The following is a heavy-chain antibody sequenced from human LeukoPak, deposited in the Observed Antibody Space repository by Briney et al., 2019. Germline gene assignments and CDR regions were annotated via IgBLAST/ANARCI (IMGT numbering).Heavy chain of an antibody. D-gene: IGHD5-18*01. CDR3: AKDMGYSYGSVDY. J-gene: IGHJ4*02. CDR1: GFTFSSYW. Sequence: GGSLRLSCAASGFTFSSYWMHWVRQAPGKGLVWVSRINADGSSTTYADSVMGRFTISRDNSKNTLYLQMNSLRAEDTAVYYCAKDMGYSYGSVDYWGQGTLVTVSS. V-gene: IGHV3-74*01. CDR2: INADGSST.